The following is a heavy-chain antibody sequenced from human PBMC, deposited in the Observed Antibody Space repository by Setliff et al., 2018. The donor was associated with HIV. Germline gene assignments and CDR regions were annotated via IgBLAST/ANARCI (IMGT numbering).Heavy chain of an antibody. J-gene: IGHJ4*02. CDR1: GYTFTTYG. V-gene: IGHV1-69*06. D-gene: IGHD3-22*01. CDR2: IIPISGAA. Sequence: SVKVSCKASGYTFTTYGITWVRQAPGQGLEWMGRIIPISGAANYALKFQGKVTITADKSTSTAYMELRGLRSDDTAVYYCARDRSSTGDYNEEHLFEYWGQGTLVTVSS. CDR3: ARDRSSTGDYNEEHLFEY.